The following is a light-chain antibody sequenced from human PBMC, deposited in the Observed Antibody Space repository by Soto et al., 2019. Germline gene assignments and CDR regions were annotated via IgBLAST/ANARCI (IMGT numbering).Light chain of an antibody. CDR1: QDISNY. J-gene: IGKJ4*01. CDR2: DAS. V-gene: IGKV1-33*01. CDR3: QQYDNLPFT. Sequence: DIQMSQSPSSLSASVGDRVTITCQASQDISNYLNWYQHKPGKPPKLLIYDASNLETGVPSRFSGSKSGTGFTFTITSLQPEDIATYYCQQYDNLPFTFGGGTKVEIK.